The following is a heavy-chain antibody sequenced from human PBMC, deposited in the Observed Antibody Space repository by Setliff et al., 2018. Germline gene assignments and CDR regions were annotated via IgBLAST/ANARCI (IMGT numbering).Heavy chain of an antibody. V-gene: IGHV4-61*02. CDR1: GGSISSGGYY. D-gene: IGHD1-26*01. Sequence: PSETLSLTCTVSGGSISSGGYYWSWIRQPAGKGLEWIGRIYSSGSTKYNPSLKSRVTISSDTSKRQFSLRLTSVTAADTAVYYCAKAQYSGSYHWFDPWGQGTLVTVSS. CDR3: AKAQYSGSYHWFDP. CDR2: IYSSGST. J-gene: IGHJ5*02.